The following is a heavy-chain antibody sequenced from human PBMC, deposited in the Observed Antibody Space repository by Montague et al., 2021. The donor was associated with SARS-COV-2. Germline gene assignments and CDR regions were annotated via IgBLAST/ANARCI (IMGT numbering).Heavy chain of an antibody. CDR1: GDSIGTSQYY. Sequence: SETLSLTCTVSGDSIGTSQYYWGWIRQPPGKGLEWIGTIYYSGSTYYNPSLKSRVTVSEDTSKNQFSLRLSSVTAADTAVYYCASLNIVARTDYYYGTDVWGRGTTVTVSS. CDR2: IYYSGST. CDR3: ASLNIVARTDYYYGTDV. V-gene: IGHV4-39*01. J-gene: IGHJ6*02. D-gene: IGHD5-12*01.